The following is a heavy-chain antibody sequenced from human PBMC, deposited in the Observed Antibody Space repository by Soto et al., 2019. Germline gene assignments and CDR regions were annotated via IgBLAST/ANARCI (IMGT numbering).Heavy chain of an antibody. CDR2: ISAYNGNT. D-gene: IGHD3-3*01. CDR1: GYTFTSYG. V-gene: IGHV1-18*01. Sequence: ASVKVSCKASGYTFTSYGISWVRQAPGQGLEWVGWISAYNGNTNYAQKLQGRVTMTTDTSTSTAYMELRSLRSDDTAVYYCAASTIFGVVTGLYYGMDVWGQGTTVTVSS. CDR3: AASTIFGVVTGLYYGMDV. J-gene: IGHJ6*02.